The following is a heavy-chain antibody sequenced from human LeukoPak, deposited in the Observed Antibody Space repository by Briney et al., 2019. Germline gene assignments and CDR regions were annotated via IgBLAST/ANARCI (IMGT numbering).Heavy chain of an antibody. CDR3: ARGYCSGGSCYSPYFDY. CDR2: INWNGGST. J-gene: IGHJ4*02. CDR1: GFTFDDYG. Sequence: GGSLRLSCAASGFTFDDYGMSWVRQAPGKGLEWVSGINWNGGSTGYADSVKGRFTISRDNAKNSLYLQMNSLRAEDTALYYCARGYCSGGSCYSPYFDYWGQGILVTVSS. V-gene: IGHV3-20*04. D-gene: IGHD2-15*01.